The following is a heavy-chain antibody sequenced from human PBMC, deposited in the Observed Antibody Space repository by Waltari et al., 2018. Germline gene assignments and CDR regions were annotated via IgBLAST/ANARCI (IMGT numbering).Heavy chain of an antibody. D-gene: IGHD2-8*02. CDR1: AYAVNSGFY. CDR2: TYHDGTT. J-gene: IGHJ4*02. CDR3: MRQALGYCTSAACRRLES. V-gene: IGHV4-38-2*01. Sequence: QIQLQESGPGLLEPSETLSLTCDVSAYAVNSGFYWCWIRQPPGRGLEWIGTTYHDGTTFYNPTLKSRLTISMGTSKNQFFLKVNSVTAADTAMYYCMRQALGYCTSAACRRLESWGQGTLVTVSS.